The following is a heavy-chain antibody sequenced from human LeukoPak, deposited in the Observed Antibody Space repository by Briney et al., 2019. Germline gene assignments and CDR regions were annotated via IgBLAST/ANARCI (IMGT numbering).Heavy chain of an antibody. CDR1: GFTFSSYN. CDR3: ARLPEIRYFDWLFGYFDY. D-gene: IGHD3-9*01. Sequence: GGSLRLSCAASGFTFSSYNMNWVRQAPGKGLEWVSYISSISSTIHYADSVKGRFTISRDNAKNSLYLQMNSLGAEDTAVYYCARLPEIRYFDWLFGYFDYWGQGTLVTVSS. CDR2: ISSISSTI. J-gene: IGHJ4*02. V-gene: IGHV3-48*01.